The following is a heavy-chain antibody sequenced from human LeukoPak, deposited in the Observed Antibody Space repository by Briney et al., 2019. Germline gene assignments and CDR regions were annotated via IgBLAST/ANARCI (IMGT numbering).Heavy chain of an antibody. D-gene: IGHD3/OR15-3a*01. CDR2: ISGGGATT. V-gene: IGHV3-23*01. J-gene: IGHJ6*02. Sequence: GGSLRLSRAASGFTSSSYAMSWVRHAPGKGVEWVSDISGGGATTFYAGSVKGRFTISRDESKNTLFLQMNSLRVEDTAVYYCAKNLGGAVGLGRLHYGMDVWGQGTTVTVS. CDR1: GFTSSSYA. CDR3: AKNLGGAVGLGRLHYGMDV.